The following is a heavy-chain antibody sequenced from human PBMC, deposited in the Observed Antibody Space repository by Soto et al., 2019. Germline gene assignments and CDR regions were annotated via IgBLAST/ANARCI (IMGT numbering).Heavy chain of an antibody. J-gene: IGHJ4*02. CDR1: GFTFSTYA. CDR3: AKAGDYHGSESYFPLDY. V-gene: IGHV3-23*01. D-gene: IGHD3-10*01. Sequence: EVQLLESGGVLVQPGGSLRLSCAASGFTFSTYAMTWVRQAPGKGLEWVSSISGSGGRTYYADSVKGRFTISRDNSKNTLYLQTNSLRAEDTAVYYCAKAGDYHGSESYFPLDYWGQGTLVPVSS. CDR2: ISGSGGRT.